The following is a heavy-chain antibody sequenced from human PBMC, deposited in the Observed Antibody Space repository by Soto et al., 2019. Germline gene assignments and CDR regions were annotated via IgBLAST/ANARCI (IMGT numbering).Heavy chain of an antibody. V-gene: IGHV3-23*01. D-gene: IGHD3-10*01. CDR1: GFTFSAYA. CDR3: AKEDYGSGRYRRGYNWFDS. Sequence: EVQLLESGGGLVQPGGSLRLSCAASGFTFSAYAMSWVRQAPGKGLEWVSAISGSGRGTYYADSVKGRFTISRDNSKNTLYRQIYSLRAEDTAVYYCAKEDYGSGRYRRGYNWFDSWGQGALVSVSS. CDR2: ISGSGRGT. J-gene: IGHJ5*01.